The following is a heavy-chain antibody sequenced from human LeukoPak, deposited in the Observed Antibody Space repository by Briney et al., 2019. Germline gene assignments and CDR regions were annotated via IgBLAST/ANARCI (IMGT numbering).Heavy chain of an antibody. J-gene: IGHJ4*02. D-gene: IGHD3-16*01. CDR3: ARNGNWGHYFDY. CDR1: GFTFSSYAM. V-gene: IGHV4-4*02. CDR2: ISHGGHT. Sequence: GSLRLSCAASGFTFSSYAMSWVREPPGRVLECVGEISHGGHTNYNPSLKSRVTISLDKSKNQFSLTVTSVTAADTAVYYCARNGNWGHYFDYWGQGTLATVSS.